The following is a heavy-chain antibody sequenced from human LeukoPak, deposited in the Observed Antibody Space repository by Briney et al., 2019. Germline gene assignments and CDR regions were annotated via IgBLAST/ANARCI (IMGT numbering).Heavy chain of an antibody. CDR1: GFTFSSYS. J-gene: IGHJ4*02. CDR2: ISSSSSYI. V-gene: IGHV3-21*01. D-gene: IGHD6-6*01. Sequence: PGGSLRLSCAASGFTFSSYSMNWVRQAPGKGLEWVSSISSSSSYIYYADSVKGRFTISRDNAKNSLYLQMNSLRAEDTAVYYCARDPLIAAPVYFDYWGQGTLVTVSS. CDR3: ARDPLIAAPVYFDY.